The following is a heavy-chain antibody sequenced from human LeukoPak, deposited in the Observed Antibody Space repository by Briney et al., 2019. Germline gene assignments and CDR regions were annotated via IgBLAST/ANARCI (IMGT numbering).Heavy chain of an antibody. D-gene: IGHD2-2*01. CDR2: IYPSGDTT. Sequence: ASVKVSCKASGFTFTSYYMHWVRQAPGQGPEWVGVIYPSGDTTIYAQNFQGRVTITRDTSTSTVYMELSSLRSDDTAVYYCARDFPPLRPTSLGYCSSTSCYRGNWFDPWGQGTLVTVSS. V-gene: IGHV1-46*01. CDR3: ARDFPPLRPTSLGYCSSTSCYRGNWFDP. CDR1: GFTFTSYY. J-gene: IGHJ5*02.